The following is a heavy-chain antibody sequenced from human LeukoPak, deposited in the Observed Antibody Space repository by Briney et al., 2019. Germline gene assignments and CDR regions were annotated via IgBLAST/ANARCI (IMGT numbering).Heavy chain of an antibody. CDR2: IYASGST. CDR1: GGSLSGYY. V-gene: IGHV4-4*07. Sequence: SETLSLTCTVSGGSLSGYYWSWIRQPAGKGLEWIGRIYASGSTNYNPSLQSRVTMSVDTSKSQFSLKLSSVPAADTAVYYCARGSSSNGLDYWGKGTLVTVSS. CDR3: ARGSSSNGLDY. D-gene: IGHD6-6*01. J-gene: IGHJ4*02.